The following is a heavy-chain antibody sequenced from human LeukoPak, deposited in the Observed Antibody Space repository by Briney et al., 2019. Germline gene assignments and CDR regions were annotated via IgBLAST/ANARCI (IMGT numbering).Heavy chain of an antibody. V-gene: IGHV1-18*01. Sequence: ASVMVSCKASGYTFTSYCISWVRQAPGQGLEWMGWISAYNGNTNYAQKLQGRVTMTTDTSTSTAYMELRSLRSDDTAVYYCARVGAVAGTDAFDIWGQGTMVTVSS. CDR1: GYTFTSYC. J-gene: IGHJ3*02. CDR2: ISAYNGNT. CDR3: ARVGAVAGTDAFDI. D-gene: IGHD6-19*01.